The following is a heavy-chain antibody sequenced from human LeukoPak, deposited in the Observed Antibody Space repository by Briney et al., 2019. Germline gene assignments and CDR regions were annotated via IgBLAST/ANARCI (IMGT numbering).Heavy chain of an antibody. V-gene: IGHV3-7*01. CDR1: GFNFRNYW. CDR2: IKHDGSEK. Sequence: GGSLRLSCIVSGFNFRNYWMNWVRQAPGKGLEWVANIKHDGSEKYYVDSVKGRFSISRDNAKKSLYLQMNSLRVEDTAVYYCARVLSHCLYYWGQGTLVTVSS. CDR3: ARVLSHCLYY. D-gene: IGHD3-16*01. J-gene: IGHJ4*02.